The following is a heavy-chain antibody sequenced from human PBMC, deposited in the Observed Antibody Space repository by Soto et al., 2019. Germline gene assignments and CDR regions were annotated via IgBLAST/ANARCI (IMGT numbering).Heavy chain of an antibody. J-gene: IGHJ4*02. CDR3: TQLPKYSNYYDY. Sequence: EVQLVESGGGLVQPGGALRPSCAAAGFTFSDYNINWVRQAPGKGLEWISYTSGSGTTIYYADSVKGRFTISRDNARNSLHLQMSSLRAEDTAVYYCTQLPKYSNYYDYCGQGTLVTVSS. CDR1: GFTFSDYN. CDR2: TSGSGTTI. V-gene: IGHV3-48*01. D-gene: IGHD4-4*01.